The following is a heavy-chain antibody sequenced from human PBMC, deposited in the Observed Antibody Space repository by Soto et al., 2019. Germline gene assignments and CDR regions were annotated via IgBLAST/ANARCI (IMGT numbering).Heavy chain of an antibody. Sequence: QITLKESGPTLVKPTQTLTLTCTFSGLALSTSGEALGRIRQPPGKALEWLALIYWDNDKFYNPTLKTRLTITKDTSKNQVVLTLTNMDPVDSATYFCAHYVSTRPAGWFDPWGQGILVTVSS. V-gene: IGHV2-5*02. CDR1: GLALSTSGEA. CDR2: IYWDNDK. J-gene: IGHJ5*02. CDR3: AHYVSTRPAGWFDP. D-gene: IGHD3-10*02.